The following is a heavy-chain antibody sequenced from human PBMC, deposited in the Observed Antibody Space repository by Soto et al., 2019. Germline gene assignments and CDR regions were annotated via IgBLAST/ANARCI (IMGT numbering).Heavy chain of an antibody. CDR3: ARDQDTYGQAVFDS. D-gene: IGHD2-15*01. J-gene: IGHJ4*02. CDR2: IKTDGTST. V-gene: IGHV3-74*01. Sequence: GSLRLSCAASGFTLSSRWMHWVRQAPGKGLVWVSRIKTDGTSTSYADSVKGRFTISRDNAKNTLYLQMNSLRAEDTAMYYCARDQDTYGQAVFDSWGQGTLVTVS. CDR1: GFTLSSRW.